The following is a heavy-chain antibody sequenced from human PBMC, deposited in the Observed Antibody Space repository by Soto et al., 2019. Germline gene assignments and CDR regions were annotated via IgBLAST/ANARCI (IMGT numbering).Heavy chain of an antibody. Sequence: GGSLRLSCAASGFTFSSYAMSWVRQAPGKGLEWVSALSDTGVSPYYADSVKGRFITSRDNSKNTLFLQMNSLRAEDTAVYYCARAGYSSSPFDYWGQGTLVTVSS. CDR1: GFTFSSYA. CDR2: LSDTGVSP. CDR3: ARAGYSSSPFDY. J-gene: IGHJ4*02. D-gene: IGHD6-6*01. V-gene: IGHV3-23*01.